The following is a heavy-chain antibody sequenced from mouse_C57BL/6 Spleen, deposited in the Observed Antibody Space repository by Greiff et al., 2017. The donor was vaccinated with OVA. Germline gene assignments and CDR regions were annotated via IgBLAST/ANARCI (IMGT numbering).Heavy chain of an antibody. CDR2: IDPEDGET. Sequence: VQLKQSGAELVKPGASVKLSCTASGFNIKDYYMHWVKQRTEQGLERIGRIDPEDGETKYAPKFQGKATITADTSSNTAYLQLSSLTSEDTAVYYCARRAAQAPYAMDYWGQGTSVTVSS. J-gene: IGHJ4*01. V-gene: IGHV14-2*01. D-gene: IGHD3-2*02. CDR1: GFNIKDYY. CDR3: ARRAAQAPYAMDY.